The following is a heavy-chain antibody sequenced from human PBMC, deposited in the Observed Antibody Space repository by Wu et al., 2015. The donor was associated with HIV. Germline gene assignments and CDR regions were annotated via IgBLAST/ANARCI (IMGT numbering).Heavy chain of an antibody. V-gene: IGHV4-34*01. CDR1: GESLSDYF. D-gene: IGHD2-15*01. CDR2: INHSGGT. CDR3: ARGSYCSGGSCFPASRWFDP. Sequence: QVQLQQWGAGLLKPSETLSLSCAVSGESLSDYFWTWIRQSPGKGLEWIGQINHSGGTTYNPSLKSRLNISVDTSKNHFSLKLTSVTAADTAVYYCARGSYCSGGSCFPASRWFDPWGQGALVTVSS. J-gene: IGHJ5*02.